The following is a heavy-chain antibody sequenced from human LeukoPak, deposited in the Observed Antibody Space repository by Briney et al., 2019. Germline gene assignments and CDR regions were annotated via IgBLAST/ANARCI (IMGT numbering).Heavy chain of an antibody. V-gene: IGHV3-11*01. CDR3: ARDPGGIQLWFYFDY. CDR1: GFTFDDYA. Sequence: PGGSLRLSCAASGFTFDDYAMHWVRQAPGKGLEWVSYISSSGSTIYYADSVKGRFTISRDNAKDSLYLQMNSLRAEDTAVYYCARDPGGIQLWFYFDYWGQGTLVTVSS. CDR2: ISSSGSTI. J-gene: IGHJ4*02. D-gene: IGHD5-18*01.